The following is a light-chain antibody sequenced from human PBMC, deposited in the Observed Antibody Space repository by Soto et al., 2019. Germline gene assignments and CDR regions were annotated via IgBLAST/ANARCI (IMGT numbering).Light chain of an antibody. CDR2: GAS. J-gene: IGKJ1*01. V-gene: IGKV3-20*01. CDR3: QQYDGSVWT. Sequence: IVLTQSPGTLSSSPGERATLSCRASQSVPTNNLAWYQQRPGQAPRLLIYGASLRATGIPDRFSGSGSGTDFTLTISRLEPEDLDVYYCQQYDGSVWTLGQGTKVDI. CDR1: QSVPTNN.